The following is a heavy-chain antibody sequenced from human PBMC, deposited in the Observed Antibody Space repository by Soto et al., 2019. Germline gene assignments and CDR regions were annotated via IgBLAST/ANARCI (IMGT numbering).Heavy chain of an antibody. V-gene: IGHV3-11*06. J-gene: IGHJ4*02. CDR1: GFTFSDYY. CDR3: ARVGRGGSCYDN. D-gene: IGHD2-15*01. Sequence: GGSLRLSCAASGFTFSDYYMSWIRQAPGKGLEWVSYISSSSSYTNYADSVKGRFAISRDNAKNSLYLQMTSLRAEDTAVYYCARVGRGGSCYDNWGQGTLVTVSS. CDR2: ISSSSSYT.